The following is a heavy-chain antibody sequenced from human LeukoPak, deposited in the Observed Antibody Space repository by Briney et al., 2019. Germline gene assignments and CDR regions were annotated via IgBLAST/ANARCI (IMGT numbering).Heavy chain of an antibody. CDR1: GYRFTSYW. Sequence: GESLKISCQGSGYRFTSYWIGWVRQVPGKGLEWMGIIYPGDSDTRYSPSFQGQVTISADKSISTAYLQWSSLKASDTAMYYCASNDVRGYYDSSGYSGRDAFDIWGQGTMVTVSS. CDR3: ASNDVRGYYDSSGYSGRDAFDI. D-gene: IGHD3-22*01. CDR2: IYPGDSDT. V-gene: IGHV5-51*01. J-gene: IGHJ3*02.